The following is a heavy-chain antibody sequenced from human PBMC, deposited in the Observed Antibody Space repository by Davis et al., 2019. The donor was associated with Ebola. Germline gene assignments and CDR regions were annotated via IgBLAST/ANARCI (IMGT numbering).Heavy chain of an antibody. CDR3: ARVTRFLEWLSGSDY. CDR1: GFTVSSNY. J-gene: IGHJ4*02. V-gene: IGHV3-7*01. CDR2: INQDGNVK. Sequence: GESLKISCAASGFTVSSNYMSWVRQAPGKGLEWVANINQDGNVKYYVDSVKGRFTISRDNSKNTLYLQMNSLRAEDTAVYYCARVTRFLEWLSGSDYWGQGTLVTVSS. D-gene: IGHD3-3*01.